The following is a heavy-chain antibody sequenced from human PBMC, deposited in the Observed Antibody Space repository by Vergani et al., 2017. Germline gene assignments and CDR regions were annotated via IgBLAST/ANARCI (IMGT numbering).Heavy chain of an antibody. J-gene: IGHJ5*02. V-gene: IGHV1-69*01. CDR3: ARDGYCSSTSCYGWFDP. D-gene: IGHD2-2*03. CDR2: IIPIFGTA. Sequence: QVQLVQSGAEVKKPGSSVKVSCKASGGTFSSYAISWVRQAPGQGLEWMGGIIPIFGTANYAQKFQGRVTITADESTSTAYMELSSLRSEDTAVYYCARDGYCSSTSCYGWFDPWGQGTLVTVSS. CDR1: GGTFSSYA.